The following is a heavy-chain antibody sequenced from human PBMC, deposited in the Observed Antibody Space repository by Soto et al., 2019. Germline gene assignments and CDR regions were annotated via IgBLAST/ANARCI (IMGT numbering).Heavy chain of an antibody. Sequence: QVQLVESGGGVVQPGRSLRLSCAASGFTFSSYGMHWVRQAPGKGLEWVAVISYDGSNKYYADSVKGRFTISRDNSKNTLYLQMNSLRAEDTAVYYCAKIGGWYGEDYFDYWGQGTLVTVSS. CDR2: ISYDGSNK. CDR1: GFTFSSYG. V-gene: IGHV3-30*18. D-gene: IGHD3-10*01. CDR3: AKIGGWYGEDYFDY. J-gene: IGHJ4*02.